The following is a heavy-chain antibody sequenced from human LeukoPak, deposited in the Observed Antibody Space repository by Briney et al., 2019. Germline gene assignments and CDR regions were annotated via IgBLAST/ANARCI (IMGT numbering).Heavy chain of an antibody. CDR2: ISSSSSYI. V-gene: IGHV3-21*01. D-gene: IGHD5-18*01. J-gene: IGHJ3*02. CDR3: ARGRDTAILNDAFDI. Sequence: PGGSLRLSCAASEFTFSSYSMNWVRQAPGKGLEWVSSISSSSSYIYYADSVKGRFTISRDNAKNSLYLQMNSLRAEDTAVYYCARGRDTAILNDAFDIWGQGTMVTVSS. CDR1: EFTFSSYS.